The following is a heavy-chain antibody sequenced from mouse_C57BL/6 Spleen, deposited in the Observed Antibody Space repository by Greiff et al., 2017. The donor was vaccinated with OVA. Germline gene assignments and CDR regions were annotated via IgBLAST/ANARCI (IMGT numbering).Heavy chain of an antibody. Sequence: QVQLQQPGAELVRPGSSVKLSCKASGYTFTSYWMDWVKQRPGQGLEWIGNIYPSDSETHYNQKFKDKATLTVDKSSSTAYMQLSSLTSEDSAVYYYTTVVAGAMDYWGQGTSVTVSS. D-gene: IGHD1-1*01. CDR2: IYPSDSET. J-gene: IGHJ4*01. V-gene: IGHV1-61*01. CDR3: TTVVAGAMDY. CDR1: GYTFTSYW.